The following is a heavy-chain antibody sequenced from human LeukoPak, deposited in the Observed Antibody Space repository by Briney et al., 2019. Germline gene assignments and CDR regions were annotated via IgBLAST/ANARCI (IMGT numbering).Heavy chain of an antibody. Sequence: GGSLRLSCAASGFTFSSYAMHWVRQAPGKGLEWVAVISYDGSNKYYADSVKGRFTISRDNSKNTLYLQMDSLRAEDTAVYYCARDRRTGGDIVVVPAALPDYWGQGTLVTVSS. D-gene: IGHD2-2*01. CDR1: GFTFSSYA. CDR2: ISYDGSNK. V-gene: IGHV3-30-3*01. CDR3: ARDRRTGGDIVVVPAALPDY. J-gene: IGHJ4*02.